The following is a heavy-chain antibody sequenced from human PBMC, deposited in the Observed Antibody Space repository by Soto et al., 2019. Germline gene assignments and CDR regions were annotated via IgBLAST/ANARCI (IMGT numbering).Heavy chain of an antibody. CDR3: ARARGDRRWFDP. CDR1: GGSISSGGYS. Sequence: SETLSLTCAVSGGSISSGGYSWSWIRQPPGKVLEWIGYIYHSGSTYYNPSLKSRVTIXEXXSXNXFXLXXXSVTXADTALYYCARARGDRRWFDPWGQGTLVTVSS. D-gene: IGHD2-21*01. V-gene: IGHV4-30-2*01. CDR2: IYHSGST. J-gene: IGHJ5*02.